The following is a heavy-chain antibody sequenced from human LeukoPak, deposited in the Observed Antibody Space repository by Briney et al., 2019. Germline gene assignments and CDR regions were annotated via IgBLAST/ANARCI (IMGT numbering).Heavy chain of an antibody. J-gene: IGHJ4*02. CDR2: IIPIFGTA. CDR1: GGTFSSYA. D-gene: IGHD2-15*01. CDR3: ASDVDCSGGSCYSPLFDY. V-gene: IGHV1-69*01. Sequence: ASVKVSCKASGGTFSSYAISWVRQAPGQGLEWMGGIIPIFGTANYAQKFQGRVTITADESTSTAYMELSSLRSEDTAVYYRASDVDCSGGSCYSPLFDYWGQGTLVTVSS.